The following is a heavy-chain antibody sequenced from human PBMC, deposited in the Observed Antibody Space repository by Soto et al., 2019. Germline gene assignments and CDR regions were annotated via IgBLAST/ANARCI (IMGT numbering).Heavy chain of an antibody. CDR1: GCTFDNFS. D-gene: IGHD2-15*01. J-gene: IGHJ3*01. V-gene: IGHV3-30-3*01. Sequence: FXTTSGCTFDNFSKQCVRQAPGNGLEWVAVVSHDGAIKHYAESVRGRLTISRDNSRDTLSLQMNSLRPEDTAVYYCVRETQIVRVVVPNPGSPGALDFWGQGTVVTVSS. CDR3: VRETQIVRVVVPNPGSPGALDF. CDR2: VSHDGAIK.